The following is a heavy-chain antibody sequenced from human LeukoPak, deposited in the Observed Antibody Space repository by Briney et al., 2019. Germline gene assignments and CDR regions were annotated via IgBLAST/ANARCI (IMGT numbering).Heavy chain of an antibody. V-gene: IGHV3-23*01. CDR2: ISGSGGST. CDR3: AKVNWGSPRADDY. CDR1: GFTFSRYD. D-gene: IGHD3-16*01. J-gene: IGHJ4*02. Sequence: PGGSLRLSCAASGFTFSRYDINWVRQAPGKGLEWVSAISGSGGSTYYADSVKGRFTISRDISKNMLYLQMNSLRAEDTAVYYCAKVNWGSPRADDYWGQGTLVTVSS.